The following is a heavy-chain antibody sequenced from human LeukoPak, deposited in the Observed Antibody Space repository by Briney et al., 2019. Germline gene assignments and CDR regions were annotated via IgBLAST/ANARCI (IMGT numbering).Heavy chain of an antibody. CDR1: GCSISSYY. Sequence: SETLSLTCTVSGCSISSYYWSWIRQPPGKGLEWIGYIYYSGSTNYNPSLKSRVTISVDTSKNQFSLKLSSVTAADTAVYYCALQNPYYYDSSGYYYVEHWGQGTLVTVSS. V-gene: IGHV4-59*01. CDR3: ALQNPYYYDSSGYYYVEH. D-gene: IGHD3-22*01. J-gene: IGHJ1*01. CDR2: IYYSGST.